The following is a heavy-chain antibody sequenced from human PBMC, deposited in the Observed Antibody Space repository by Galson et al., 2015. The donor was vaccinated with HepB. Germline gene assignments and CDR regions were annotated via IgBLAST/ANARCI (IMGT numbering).Heavy chain of an antibody. V-gene: IGHV1-24*01. J-gene: IGHJ6*02. Sequence: SVKVSCKVSGFSLSEVSMFWVRQTPEKGLEWMATYHPEDGEPVYAQKFQGRLTMTQDTSTDTAYMHLRGLTSDDTAVYYCTTDPRGSAVWYYAMDIWGQGTTVIVSS. CDR1: GFSLSEVS. D-gene: IGHD3-16*01. CDR3: TTDPRGSAVWYYAMDI. CDR2: YHPEDGEP.